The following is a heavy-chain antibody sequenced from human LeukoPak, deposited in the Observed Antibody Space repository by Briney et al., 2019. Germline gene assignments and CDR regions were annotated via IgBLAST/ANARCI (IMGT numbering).Heavy chain of an antibody. D-gene: IGHD2-2*01. CDR2: ISWNSGSI. CDR1: GFTFDDYA. V-gene: IGHV3-9*01. CDR3: AKSRDCSSTSCFDEAFDY. J-gene: IGHJ4*02. Sequence: GGSLRLSCAASGFTFDDYAMHWVRQAPGKGLEWVSGISWNSGSIGYADSVKGRFTISRDNAKNSLYLQMNSLRAEDTALYYCAKSRDCSSTSCFDEAFDYWGQGALVTVSS.